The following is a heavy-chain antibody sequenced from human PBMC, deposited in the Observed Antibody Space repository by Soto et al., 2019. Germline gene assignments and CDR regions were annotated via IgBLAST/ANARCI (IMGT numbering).Heavy chain of an antibody. J-gene: IGHJ4*02. CDR1: GYSFATYG. CDR2: VSAHNGDT. CDR3: ATEPIYYNDGSGYYPLGH. Sequence: ASVKVSCKASGYSFATYGFSWVRQAPGQGLECVGWVSAHNGDTHYSQKFQGRVTLTTDTSTNTGYMELRSLTSDDTAVYFCATEPIYYNDGSGYYPLGHWGQGTLVTVSS. V-gene: IGHV1-18*04. D-gene: IGHD3-22*01.